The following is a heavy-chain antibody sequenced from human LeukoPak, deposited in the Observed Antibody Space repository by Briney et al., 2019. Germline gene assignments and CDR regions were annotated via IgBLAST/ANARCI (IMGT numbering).Heavy chain of an antibody. CDR2: IYYSGST. V-gene: IGHV4-39*01. Sequence: SETLSLTCTVYGGSISSSSCYWGWIRQPPGKGREWLGSIYYSGSTYSHPSPKSRVTISVDTSKNQFSLKLSSVTAADTAVYSCARLGYGDYTTGYFDSWGQGTLVTASS. CDR3: ARLGYGDYTTGYFDS. CDR1: GGSISSSSCY. D-gene: IGHD4-17*01. J-gene: IGHJ4*02.